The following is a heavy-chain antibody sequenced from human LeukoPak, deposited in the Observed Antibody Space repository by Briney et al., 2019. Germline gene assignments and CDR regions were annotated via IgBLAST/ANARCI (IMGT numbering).Heavy chain of an antibody. D-gene: IGHD3-22*01. J-gene: IGHJ4*02. CDR2: INPNSGGT. V-gene: IGHV1-2*02. Sequence: ASVKVSCKASGYTFTGYYMHWVRQAPGQGLEWMGWINPNSGGTNYAQKFQGRVTMTRDTSISTAYMELSRLRSDDTAVYYCARETCYYDSSGYYPVDYWGQGTLVTVSS. CDR3: ARETCYYDSSGYYPVDY. CDR1: GYTFTGYY.